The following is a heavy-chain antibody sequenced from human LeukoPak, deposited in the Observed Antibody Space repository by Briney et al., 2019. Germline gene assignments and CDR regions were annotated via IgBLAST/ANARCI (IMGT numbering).Heavy chain of an antibody. D-gene: IGHD6-6*01. CDR2: IISSSTDM. CDR1: GFTFIGYS. Sequence: GGSLRLAWAASGFTFIGYSMNWVRQAPGRGLEWVSSIISSSTDMYYADSVKGRFTISRDSAKNSLYLQLNSLRADATAVSYCARSPVPKSIAAPWLGSYYLDVWGKGTTVTVSS. J-gene: IGHJ6*03. V-gene: IGHV3-21*01. CDR3: ARSPVPKSIAAPWLGSYYLDV.